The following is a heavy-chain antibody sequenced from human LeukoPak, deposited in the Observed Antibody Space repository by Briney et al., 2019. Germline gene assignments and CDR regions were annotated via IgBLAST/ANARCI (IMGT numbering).Heavy chain of an antibody. CDR3: ASQGATQS. CDR2: IYYSGST. Sequence: SETLSLTCTVSGGSISSSSYYWGWIRQPPGKGLEWIGSIYYSGSTYYNPSLKSRVTISVDTSKNQFSLKLSSVTAADTAVYYCASQGATQSWGQGTMVTVSS. J-gene: IGHJ3*01. V-gene: IGHV4-39*01. CDR1: GGSISSSSYY.